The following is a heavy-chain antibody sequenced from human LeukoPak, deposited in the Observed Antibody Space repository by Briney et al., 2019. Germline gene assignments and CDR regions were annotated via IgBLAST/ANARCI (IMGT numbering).Heavy chain of an antibody. D-gene: IGHD4-17*01. CDR1: GYTLTELS. V-gene: IGHV1-24*01. J-gene: IGHJ6*03. CDR3: STSAMTTVTTSYMDV. CDR2: FDPEDGET. Sequence: ASVKVSCKVSGYTLTELSMHWVRQAPGKGLEWMGGFDPEDGETIYAQKFQGRVTMTEDTSTDTAYMELSSLRSEDTALYYFSTSAMTTVTTSYMDVWGKGTTVTVSS.